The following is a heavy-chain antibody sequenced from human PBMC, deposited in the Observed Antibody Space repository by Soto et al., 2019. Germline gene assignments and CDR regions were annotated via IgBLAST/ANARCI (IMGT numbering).Heavy chain of an antibody. D-gene: IGHD3-10*01. CDR3: ASGYYPGSGSYYTLDV. J-gene: IGHJ6*02. CDR1: GYTFTGYY. CDR2: INPNSGGT. V-gene: IGHV1-2*02. Sequence: EASVKVSCKASGYTFTGYYMHWVRQAPGQGLEWMGWINPNSGGTNYAQKFQGRVTMTRDTSISTAYMELSRLRSDDTAVYYCASGYYPGSGSYYTLDVWGQGTKVTVSS.